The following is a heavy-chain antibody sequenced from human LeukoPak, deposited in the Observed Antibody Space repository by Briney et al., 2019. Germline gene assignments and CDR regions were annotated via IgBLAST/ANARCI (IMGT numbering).Heavy chain of an antibody. V-gene: IGHV1-8*03. CDR1: GYTFTGYY. CDR3: ARGQVVTTRKFDY. D-gene: IGHD5-12*01. J-gene: IGHJ4*02. Sequence: ASVKVSCKASGYTFTGYYMHWVRQAPGQGLEWMGWMNPNSGNTGYAQKFQGRVTITRNTSISTAYMELSSLRSEDTAVYYCARGQVVTTRKFDYWGQGTLVTVSS. CDR2: MNPNSGNT.